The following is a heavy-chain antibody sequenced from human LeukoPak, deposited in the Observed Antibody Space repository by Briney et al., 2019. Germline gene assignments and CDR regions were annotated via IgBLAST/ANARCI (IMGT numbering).Heavy chain of an antibody. J-gene: IGHJ4*02. CDR1: GFTFTSYS. CDR2: INSSSRYI. D-gene: IGHD4-17*01. Sequence: GESLTLSWAASGFTFTSYSMNWVRQAAGKWLEWVASINSSSRYISHADPVKGRFTISRANATNSLYLHMNSLSAEATAVYSCARDRGGYGDSHFDYWGQGTLVTVSS. CDR3: ARDRGGYGDSHFDY. V-gene: IGHV3-21*01.